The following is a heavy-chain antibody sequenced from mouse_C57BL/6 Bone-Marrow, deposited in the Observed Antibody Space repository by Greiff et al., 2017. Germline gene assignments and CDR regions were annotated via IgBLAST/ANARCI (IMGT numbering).Heavy chain of an antibody. Sequence: QVQLQQPGAELVKPGASVKMSCKASGYTFTSYWITWVKQRPGQGLEWIGDIYPGSGSTNYNEKFKSKATLTVDTSSSTAYMQLSSLTSEDSAVYYCAREKTMVGGFAYWGQGTLGTVSA. CDR3: AREKTMVGGFAY. CDR2: IYPGSGST. CDR1: GYTFTSYW. D-gene: IGHD2-1*01. V-gene: IGHV1-55*01. J-gene: IGHJ3*01.